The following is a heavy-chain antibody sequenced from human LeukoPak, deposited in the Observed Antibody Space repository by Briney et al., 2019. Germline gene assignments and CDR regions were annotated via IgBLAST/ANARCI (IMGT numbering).Heavy chain of an antibody. V-gene: IGHV5-51*01. J-gene: IGHJ4*02. CDR1: RYSFTMYW. D-gene: IGHD6-13*01. CDR2: IYPGDSTT. Sequence: PGESLKISCQGLRYSFTMYWIGWVRQMPGKGLEWMGIIYPGDSTTRYSPSFEGQVTISVDKSISTAFLQWTSLKSSDTAMYYCARQVTVATAGDYWGQGTLVTVSS. CDR3: ARQVTVATAGDY.